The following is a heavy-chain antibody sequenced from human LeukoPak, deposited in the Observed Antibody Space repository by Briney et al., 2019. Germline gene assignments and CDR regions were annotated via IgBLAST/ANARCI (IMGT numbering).Heavy chain of an antibody. CDR2: INSDGSST. CDR1: GFTFSSYW. J-gene: IGHJ4*02. V-gene: IGHV3-74*01. CDR3: ARSPRWLQGVFDY. Sequence: GGSLRLSCAASGFTFSSYWMHWVRQAPGKGLVWVSRINSDGSSTSYADSVKGRFTIFRDNAKNTLYLQMNSLRAEDTAVYYCARSPRWLQGVFDYWGQGTLVTVSS. D-gene: IGHD5-24*01.